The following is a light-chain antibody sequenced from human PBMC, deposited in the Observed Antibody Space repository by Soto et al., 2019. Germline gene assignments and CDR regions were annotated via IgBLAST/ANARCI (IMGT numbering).Light chain of an antibody. CDR3: QQFGTSPLYT. J-gene: IGKJ2*01. CDR1: QTFGRTY. CDR2: DAS. V-gene: IGKV3-20*01. Sequence: ESVLTHSQGTLSLSPGERVTLSCRASQTFGRTYLAWYQQKTGQSPRLLIYDASSRATGIPDRFSGSGSGTDFTLTISRLEPEDFAVYYCQQFGTSPLYTFGQGTKLEIK.